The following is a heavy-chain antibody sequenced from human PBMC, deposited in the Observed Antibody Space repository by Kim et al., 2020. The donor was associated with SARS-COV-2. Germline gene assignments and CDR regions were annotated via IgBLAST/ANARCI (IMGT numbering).Heavy chain of an antibody. CDR1: GFTFGDYA. D-gene: IGHD6-6*01. J-gene: IGHJ5*02. CDR3: AKGTLKQLVIHWFDP. V-gene: IGHV3-9*01. CDR2: ISWNSGSI. Sequence: GGSLRLSCAASGFTFGDYAMHWVRQAPGKGLEWVSGISWNSGSIGYADSVKGRFTISRDNAKNSLYLQMNSLRAEDTALYYCAKGTLKQLVIHWFDPWGQGTLVTVSS.